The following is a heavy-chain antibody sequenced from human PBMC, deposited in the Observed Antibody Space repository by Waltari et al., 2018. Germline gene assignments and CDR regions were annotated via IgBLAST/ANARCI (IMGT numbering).Heavy chain of an antibody. V-gene: IGHV4-39*01. CDR3: ARGSSSWYYEVDY. J-gene: IGHJ4*02. Sequence: QLQLQESGPGLVKPSETLSLTCTVSGGSISSSSYYWGWIRQPPGKGLEWIGSIYYSGSTYYNPSLKSRVTISVDTSKNQFSLKLSSVTAADTAVYYCARGSSSWYYEVDYWGQGTLVTVSS. D-gene: IGHD6-13*01. CDR1: GGSISSSSYY. CDR2: IYYSGST.